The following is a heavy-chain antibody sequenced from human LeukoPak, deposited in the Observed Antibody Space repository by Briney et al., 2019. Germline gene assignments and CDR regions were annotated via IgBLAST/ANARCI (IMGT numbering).Heavy chain of an antibody. V-gene: IGHV4-4*07. CDR1: GGSISSYY. CDR2: IYTSGST. Sequence: SETLSLTCTVSGGSISSYYWSWIRQPAGKGLEWIGRIYTSGSTNYNPSLKSRVTMSVDTSKNQFSLKLSSVTAADTAVYYCARERDSYGQNPFDYWGQGTLVTVSS. J-gene: IGHJ4*02. CDR3: ARERDSYGQNPFDY. D-gene: IGHD5-18*01.